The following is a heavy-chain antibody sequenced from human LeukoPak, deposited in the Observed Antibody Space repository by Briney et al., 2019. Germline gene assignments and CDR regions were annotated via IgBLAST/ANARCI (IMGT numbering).Heavy chain of an antibody. D-gene: IGHD3-22*01. V-gene: IGHV1-69*13. CDR2: IIPIFGTA. J-gene: IGHJ4*02. CDR1: GGTFSIYA. Sequence: ASVKVSCKASGGTFSIYAISWVRQAPGQGLEWMGGIIPIFGTANYAQKFQGRVAITADESTSTAYMELSSLRSEDTAVYYCARDPEYYYDSSGYYQDDYWGQGTLVTVSS. CDR3: ARDPEYYYDSSGYYQDDY.